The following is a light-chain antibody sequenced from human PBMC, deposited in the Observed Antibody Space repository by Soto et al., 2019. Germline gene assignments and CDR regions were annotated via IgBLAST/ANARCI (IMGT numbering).Light chain of an antibody. CDR1: PSVSSH. CDR2: GAS. J-gene: IGKJ3*01. Sequence: EIVMTQSPATLSVSPGERATLSCRASPSVSSHLAWYQQKPGQAPRLLIYGASTRATGIPARYSGSGYGTEYTLTISSLQSEDFEVYYCHQYNNWPLPFPFGPGTTVDIK. V-gene: IGKV3-15*01. CDR3: HQYNNWPLPFP.